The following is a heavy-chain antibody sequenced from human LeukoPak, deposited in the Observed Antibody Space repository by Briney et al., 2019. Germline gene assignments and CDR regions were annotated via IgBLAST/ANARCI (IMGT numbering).Heavy chain of an antibody. CDR2: FDSEDGKT. Sequence: GASVKVSCKVSGAILIELSIHWVRQSPGKGLEWMGGFDSEDGKTKAAQSFLDRVSLTEGTSLATAYMELRSLTSEDTAVYYCVTGSSERDYYESGTYYLGDSWGQGTVVTVSS. J-gene: IGHJ4*02. D-gene: IGHD3-10*01. V-gene: IGHV1-24*01. CDR1: GAILIELS. CDR3: VTGSSERDYYESGTYYLGDS.